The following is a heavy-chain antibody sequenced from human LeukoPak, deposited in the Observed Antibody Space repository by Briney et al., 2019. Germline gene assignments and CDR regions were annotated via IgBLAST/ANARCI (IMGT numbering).Heavy chain of an antibody. V-gene: IGHV1-69*01. CDR2: IIPVFGTT. J-gene: IGHJ4*02. CDR1: GGTFTNYA. D-gene: IGHD1-26*01. Sequence: GSSVKVSCKASGGTFTNYAFTWVRQAPGQGLEWMGGIIPVFGTTNYAQKFQGRVTITADESTTTAYMELRSLRSEDTAVYYCARGVRNSGSYYVDYWGQETPVTVSS. CDR3: ARGVRNSGSYYVDY.